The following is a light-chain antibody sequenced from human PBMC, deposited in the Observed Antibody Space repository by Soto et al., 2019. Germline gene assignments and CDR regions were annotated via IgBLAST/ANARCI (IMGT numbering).Light chain of an antibody. J-gene: IGKJ5*01. V-gene: IGKV3-15*01. CDR3: QQYNNWPPIT. CDR2: GAS. Sequence: ELVMTQSPCTLSLSPGERATLSCRASQSVSSNLAWYQQKPGQAPRLLIYGASTRATGIPARFSGSGSGTEFTLTISSLQSEDFAVYYCQQYNNWPPITFGQGTRLEIK. CDR1: QSVSSN.